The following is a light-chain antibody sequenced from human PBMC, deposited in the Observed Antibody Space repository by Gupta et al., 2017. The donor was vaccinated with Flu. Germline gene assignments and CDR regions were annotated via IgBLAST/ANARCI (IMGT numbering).Light chain of an antibody. CDR1: QRVSNF. V-gene: IGKV1-39*01. CDR3: QQGYSTPLT. Sequence: PSSLSASVGDRVTITCRASQRVSNFLNWYQQKPGKPPKLLIYAASTLQGGAPSRFSGSGSGTDFTLTINRLQPEDFATYYCQQGYSTPLTFGGGTTVEIK. J-gene: IGKJ4*02. CDR2: AAS.